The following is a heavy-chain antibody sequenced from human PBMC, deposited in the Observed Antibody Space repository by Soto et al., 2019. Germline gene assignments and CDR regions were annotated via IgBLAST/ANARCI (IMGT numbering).Heavy chain of an antibody. V-gene: IGHV1-69*08. CDR3: AREGYYDSTGFYSLVDY. J-gene: IGHJ4*02. CDR1: GCTFSTYT. D-gene: IGHD3-22*01. CDR2: IIPFLDTA. Sequence: QVQLVQSGAEVKKPGSSVKVSCKASGCTFSTYTISWVRQAPGQGLEWMGRIIPFLDTANYSQKFQGRVTITADKSTSTAFMDMSSLRSEDTAVYYCAREGYYDSTGFYSLVDYWGQGTLVTVSS.